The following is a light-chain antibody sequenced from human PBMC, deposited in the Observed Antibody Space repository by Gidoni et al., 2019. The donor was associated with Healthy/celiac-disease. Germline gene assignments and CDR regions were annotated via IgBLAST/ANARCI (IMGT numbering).Light chain of an antibody. Sequence: AIRMTQSPSSFSASTGDRVTITCRASQGISSYLAWYQQKPGKAPKLLIYAASTLQSGVPSRFSGSGSGTDFTLTISCLQSEDFATYYCQQYYSYPFXFXPGTKVDIK. J-gene: IGKJ3*01. CDR3: QQYYSYPFX. CDR1: QGISSY. V-gene: IGKV1-8*01. CDR2: AAS.